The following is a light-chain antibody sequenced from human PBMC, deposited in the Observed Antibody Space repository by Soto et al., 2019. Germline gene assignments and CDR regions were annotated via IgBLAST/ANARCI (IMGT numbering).Light chain of an antibody. V-gene: IGKV4-1*01. CDR2: WAS. J-gene: IGKJ4*01. CDR3: QQYYCTPS. CDR1: QSVLYSSNNKNY. Sequence: DIVMTQSPDSLAVSLGERATINCKSSQSVLYSSNNKNYLAWYQQKPGQPPKLLIYWASTRESGVPDRCSGSGSGADFTLTISSLQAEDVAVYYCQQYYCTPSFGGGTKVEIK.